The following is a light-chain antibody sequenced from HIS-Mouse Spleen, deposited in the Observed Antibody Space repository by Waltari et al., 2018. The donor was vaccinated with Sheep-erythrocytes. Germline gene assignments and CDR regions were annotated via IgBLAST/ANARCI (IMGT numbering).Light chain of an antibody. CDR3: QQLNSYPPA. CDR2: AAS. Sequence: DIQLTQSPSFLYASVGDRVTITCRASQGISSYLAWYQQKPGKAHKLLIYAASTLQSGVPSRFSGSGSGTEFTLTISSLQPEDFATYYCQQLNSYPPAFGPGTKVDIK. J-gene: IGKJ3*01. V-gene: IGKV1-9*01. CDR1: QGISSY.